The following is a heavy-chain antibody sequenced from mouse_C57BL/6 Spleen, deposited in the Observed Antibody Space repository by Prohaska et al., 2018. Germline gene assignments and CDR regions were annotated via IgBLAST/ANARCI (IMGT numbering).Heavy chain of an antibody. Sequence: PGQGLEWIGEIDPSDSYTNYNQKFKGKATLTVDKSSSTAYMQLSSLTSEDSAVYYCARGGTGDYWGQGTTLTVSS. V-gene: IGHV1-69*02. CDR2: IDPSDSYT. D-gene: IGHD3-3*01. CDR3: ARGGTGDY. J-gene: IGHJ2*01.